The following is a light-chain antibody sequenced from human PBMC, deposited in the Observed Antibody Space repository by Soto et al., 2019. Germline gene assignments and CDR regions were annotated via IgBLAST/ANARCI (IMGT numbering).Light chain of an antibody. V-gene: IGKV1-17*01. J-gene: IGKJ4*01. CDR2: AAS. CDR1: QGIGKD. CDR3: LQHNSYPLT. Sequence: DIQMTQSPSSLSASVGDRVTITCRASQGIGKDLGWYQQKPGKAPKRLMYAASSLQSGVPSRFSGSGSGTEFTLTISSLQPEEFATYYCLQHNSYPLTFGGGTKVEIK.